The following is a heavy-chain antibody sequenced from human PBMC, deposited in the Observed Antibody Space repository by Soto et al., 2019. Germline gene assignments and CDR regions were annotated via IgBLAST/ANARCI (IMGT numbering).Heavy chain of an antibody. Sequence: PGGSLRLSCAASGFTFSSYAMSWVRQAPGKGLEWFSTITISGGNTYYADSVQGRFTISRDNSKNTLYLQMNSLRAEDTAVYYCSGRYCTNGVCYTNYYYYIDVWGKGTTVTVSS. V-gene: IGHV3-23*01. J-gene: IGHJ6*03. D-gene: IGHD2-8*01. CDR3: SGRYCTNGVCYTNYYYYIDV. CDR2: ITISGGNT. CDR1: GFTFSSYA.